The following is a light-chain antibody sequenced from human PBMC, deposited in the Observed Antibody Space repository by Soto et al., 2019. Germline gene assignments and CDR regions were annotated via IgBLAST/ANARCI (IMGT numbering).Light chain of an antibody. CDR1: QDISRW. CDR2: AAS. CDR3: QQSYSTPQT. J-gene: IGKJ1*01. V-gene: IGKV1-39*01. Sequence: DIQMTQSPPTLPASAGDRVTITCRASQDISRWLAWYQQKPGKAPKLPIYAASSLQSGVPSRFSGSGSGTDFTLTISSLQPEDFATYYCQQSYSTPQTFGQGTKVEIK.